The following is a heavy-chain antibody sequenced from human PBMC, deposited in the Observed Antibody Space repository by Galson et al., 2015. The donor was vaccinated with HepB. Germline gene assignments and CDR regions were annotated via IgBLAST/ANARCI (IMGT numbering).Heavy chain of an antibody. CDR2: LQHDESRV. Sequence: SLRLSCAVSGFIFCDSSMRWVRQSPGKGLEWLSFLQHDESRVFYGDSVKGRFTISRDISKNMLFLQMNSLTTEDSGVYYCAKDHPVLSSWGQGTLVTVSS. CDR1: GFIFCDSS. V-gene: IGHV3-30*02. CDR3: AKDHPVLSS. J-gene: IGHJ4*02.